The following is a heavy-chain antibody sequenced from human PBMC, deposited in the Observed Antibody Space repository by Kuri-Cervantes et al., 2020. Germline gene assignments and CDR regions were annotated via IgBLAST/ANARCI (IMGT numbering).Heavy chain of an antibody. V-gene: IGHV4-38-2*01. Sequence: GSLRLSCAVSGYSISSGYYWGWIRQPPGKGLEWIGSIYHSGSTYYNPSLKSRVTISVDKSKNQFSLKLSSVTAADTAVYYCARNYDILTGYYDGYFDYWGQGALVTVSS. J-gene: IGHJ4*02. CDR3: ARNYDILTGYYDGYFDY. D-gene: IGHD3-9*01. CDR2: IYHSGST. CDR1: GYSISSGYY.